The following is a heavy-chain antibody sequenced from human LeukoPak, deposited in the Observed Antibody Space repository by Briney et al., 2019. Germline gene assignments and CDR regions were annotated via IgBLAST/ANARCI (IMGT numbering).Heavy chain of an antibody. D-gene: IGHD3-22*01. CDR3: ASAPYDSSGYPLDY. V-gene: IGHV4-59*01. J-gene: IGHJ4*02. CDR1: GGSLSSYY. CDR2: IYYSGST. Sequence: SETLSLTCTVSGGSLSSYYWSWIRQPPGKGLEWIGYIYYSGSTNYNPSLKSRVTISVDTSKNQFSLKLSSVTAADTAVYYCASAPYDSSGYPLDYWGQGTLVTVSS.